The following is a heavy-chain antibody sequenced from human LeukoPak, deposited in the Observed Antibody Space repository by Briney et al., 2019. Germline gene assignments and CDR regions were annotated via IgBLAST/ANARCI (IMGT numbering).Heavy chain of an antibody. CDR2: MNPNSGNT. CDR1: GYTFTSYD. D-gene: IGHD3-9*01. CDR3: ARSRGVRYFDWLLYPFFDY. Sequence: ASVKVSCKASGYTFTSYDINWVRQATGQGLEWMGWMNPNSGNTGYAQKFQGRVTMTRTTSISTAYMELSSLRSEDTAVYYCARSRGVRYFDWLLYPFFDYWGQGTLVTVSS. J-gene: IGHJ4*02. V-gene: IGHV1-8*01.